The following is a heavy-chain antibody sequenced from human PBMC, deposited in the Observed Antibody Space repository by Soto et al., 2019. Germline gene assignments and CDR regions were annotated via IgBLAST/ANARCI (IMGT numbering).Heavy chain of an antibody. J-gene: IGHJ4*02. D-gene: IGHD3-9*01. CDR2: IYWHDDK. CDR1: GFSLSNTGMT. V-gene: IGHV2-5*01. Sequence: QITLKVSGPSLVTPTQTLTLTCTFSGFSLSNTGMTVGWNRQPPGKALEWLALIYWHDDKRYNSTLNNRVTMAKEPSKNQVSLTPTTVCPVDTATYYCARSRFEILTGPFAFGGQGTLVTVSS. CDR3: ARSRFEILTGPFAF.